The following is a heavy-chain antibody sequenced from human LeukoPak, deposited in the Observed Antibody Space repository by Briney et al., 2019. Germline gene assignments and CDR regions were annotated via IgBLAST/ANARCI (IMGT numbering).Heavy chain of an antibody. J-gene: IGHJ4*02. CDR3: ARDIFSGYDSLFIDY. V-gene: IGHV3-30-3*01. CDR1: EFIFSSFA. D-gene: IGHD5-12*01. Sequence: GGSLRLSCAASEFIFSSFAMHWVRQAPGKGLEWVAVISFDGSNKYYADSVKGRFTISRDNSKNTLYLQMNSLRAEDTAVYYCARDIFSGYDSLFIDYWGQGTLVTVSS. CDR2: ISFDGSNK.